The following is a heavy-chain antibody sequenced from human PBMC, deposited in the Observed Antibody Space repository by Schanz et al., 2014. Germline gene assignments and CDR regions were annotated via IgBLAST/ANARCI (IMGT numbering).Heavy chain of an antibody. J-gene: IGHJ4*02. CDR1: GFTFSIYG. D-gene: IGHD6-19*01. V-gene: IGHV3-23*01. CDR2: ITRQGTT. CDR3: AKDHPSSGWPAFDV. Sequence: ELQLLESGGGLVQPGGSLRLSCAASGFTFSIYGMSWVRQAPGKGLEWVSGITRQGTTYYGDFVRGRFSISRDLSSNTLYLQMNSLRADDSAIYYCAKDHPSSGWPAFDVWGQGTQVTVSS.